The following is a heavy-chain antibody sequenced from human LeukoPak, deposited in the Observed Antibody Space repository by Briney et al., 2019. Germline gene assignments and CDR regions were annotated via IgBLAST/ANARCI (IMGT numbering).Heavy chain of an antibody. D-gene: IGHD5-12*01. CDR3: ATGPGARGHFNWFDP. Sequence: AGGSLRLSCAASGFSFSNYEMMWVRQAPGKGGEWISYITASSPTIYYADSVKGRFTIPRDNAKNSLYLQMNGLRGEDTAVYYCATGPGARGHFNWFDPWGQGTLVTVSS. J-gene: IGHJ5*02. CDR2: ITASSPTI. CDR1: GFSFSNYE. V-gene: IGHV3-48*03.